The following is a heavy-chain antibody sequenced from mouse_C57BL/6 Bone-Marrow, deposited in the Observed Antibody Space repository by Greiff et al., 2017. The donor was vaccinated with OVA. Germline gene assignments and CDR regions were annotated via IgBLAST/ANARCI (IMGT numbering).Heavy chain of an antibody. Sequence: QVQLQQPGAELVRPGTSVKLSCKASGYTFTSYWMHWVKQRPGQGLEWIGVIDPSDSYTNYNQKFKGKATLTVDTSSSTAYMQLSSLTSEDSAVYYCARNCNGYYVAFAYWGQGTLVTVSA. CDR3: ARNCNGYYVAFAY. J-gene: IGHJ3*01. CDR2: IDPSDSYT. V-gene: IGHV1-59*01. D-gene: IGHD2-3*01. CDR1: GYTFTSYW.